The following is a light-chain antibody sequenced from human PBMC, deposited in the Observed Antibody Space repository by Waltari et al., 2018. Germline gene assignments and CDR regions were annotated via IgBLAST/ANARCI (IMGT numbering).Light chain of an antibody. Sequence: QSALTQPASVSGSPGQSITLSYTGTSRDIGAYNFVSWYQKHPSNAPKVMLYDVHKPPSGVSSRFAGSKSGNPASLTISGLQAEDEADYYCSSYTTGSTRYVFGSGTKVTVL. CDR2: DVH. CDR1: SRDIGAYNF. CDR3: SSYTTGSTRYV. V-gene: IGLV2-14*03. J-gene: IGLJ1*01.